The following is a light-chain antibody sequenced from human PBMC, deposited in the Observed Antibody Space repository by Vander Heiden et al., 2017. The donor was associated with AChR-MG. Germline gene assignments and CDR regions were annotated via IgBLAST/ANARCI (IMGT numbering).Light chain of an antibody. V-gene: IGLV2-11*01. Sequence: QSGLTQPHSVSGSPGQSVTISCTGASSDVGDYDYVSWYQQNPGRDPKLIIFDVNRRASGVPDRLSGSRSGNTSSLTISGLQGDDEATYYCCTYAGNDTWVFGGGTKVTVL. J-gene: IGLJ3*02. CDR1: SSDVGDYDY. CDR2: DVN. CDR3: CTYAGNDTWV.